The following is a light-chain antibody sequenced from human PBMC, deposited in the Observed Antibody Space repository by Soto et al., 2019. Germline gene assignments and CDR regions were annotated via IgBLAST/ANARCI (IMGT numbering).Light chain of an antibody. CDR2: AS. CDR1: QSVSDMY. CDR3: QHYGTSAL. Sequence: EIVLTQSPGTLSLSPGERATLSCRASQSVSDMYLAWYQQKAGQAPRLLIYASNRATGIPDRFSGSGSGTDFTLTISRLEPEAFAVYYCQHYGTSALFGPGTKVEIK. J-gene: IGKJ3*01. V-gene: IGKV3-20*01.